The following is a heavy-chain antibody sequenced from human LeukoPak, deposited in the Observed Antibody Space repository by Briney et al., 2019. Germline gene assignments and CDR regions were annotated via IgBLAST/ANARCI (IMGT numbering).Heavy chain of an antibody. CDR2: IIPILGIA. V-gene: IGHV1-69*04. J-gene: IGHJ4*02. CDR1: GGTFSSYA. D-gene: IGHD2-21*02. CDR3: ARVGYCGGDCYIDY. Sequence: SVKVSCKASGGTFSSYAISWVRQAPGQGLEWMGGIIPILGIANYAQKFQGRVTITADKSTSTAYMELSSLRSEDTAVYYCARVGYCGGDCYIDYWGQGTLVTVSS.